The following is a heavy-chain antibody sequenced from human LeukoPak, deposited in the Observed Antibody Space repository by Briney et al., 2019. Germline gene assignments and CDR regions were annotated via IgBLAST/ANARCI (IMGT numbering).Heavy chain of an antibody. D-gene: IGHD2/OR15-2a*01. CDR1: GYTFTGYY. CDR3: ARARSGDYLPFDY. J-gene: IGHJ4*02. CDR2: INPNSGGT. Sequence: GASVKVSCKASGYTFTGYYMHWVRQAPGQGLEWMGWINPNSGGTNYAQKFQGRVTMTRDTSISTAYMELSRLRSDDTAVYYCARARSGDYLPFDYWGQGTLVTVSS. V-gene: IGHV1-2*02.